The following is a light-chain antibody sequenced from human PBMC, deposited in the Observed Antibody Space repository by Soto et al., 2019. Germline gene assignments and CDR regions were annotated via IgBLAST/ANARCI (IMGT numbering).Light chain of an antibody. V-gene: IGLV2-14*01. CDR3: SSYTSSSTRV. CDR1: SSYVGGYNY. CDR2: EVS. J-gene: IGLJ1*01. Sequence: QSALTQPASVSGSPGQSITISCTGTSSYVGGYNYVSLYQQHPGKATKLMIYEVSNRPSGVSNRFSGSKSGNTASLTISWLQAEDEAEEYCSSYTSSSTRVFGTGPKLTFL.